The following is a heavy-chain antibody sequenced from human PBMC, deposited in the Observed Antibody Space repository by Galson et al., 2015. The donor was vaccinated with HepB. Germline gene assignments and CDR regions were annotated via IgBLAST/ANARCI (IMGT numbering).Heavy chain of an antibody. D-gene: IGHD3-3*01. Sequence: SLRLACAASGFTFRSYCMNWVRQAPGRGLEWVSGIRGSGARGGCDTIDYADSVKGRFTISRDDPQNTLYLQMNSLRAEDPAIYYCARSLEWLYYLDYWSQGTLVTVSS. V-gene: IGHV3-23*01. J-gene: IGHJ4*02. CDR3: ARSLEWLYYLDY. CDR1: GFTFRSYC. CDR2: IRGSGARGGCDTI.